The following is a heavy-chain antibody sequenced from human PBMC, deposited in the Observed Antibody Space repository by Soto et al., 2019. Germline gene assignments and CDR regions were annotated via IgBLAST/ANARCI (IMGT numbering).Heavy chain of an antibody. D-gene: IGHD2-2*01. CDR3: GRDLTSNANCIDP. CDR2: IYYTGKT. Sequence: PWETLSLTCSVSGDYIHVGGYYWTWIRQRPGKGLEWMGYIYYTGKTYYNPSLESRLTMSVDRSKNQFSLRLTSVTAADTAVYFCGRDLTSNANCIDPWGQGTLVTVSS. V-gene: IGHV4-30-4*01. J-gene: IGHJ5*02. CDR1: GDYIHVGGYY.